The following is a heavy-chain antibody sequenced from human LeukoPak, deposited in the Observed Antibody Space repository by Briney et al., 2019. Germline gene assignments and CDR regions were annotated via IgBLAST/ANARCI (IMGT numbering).Heavy chain of an antibody. CDR1: GLTFSSYA. CDR2: ISGSGGTT. V-gene: IGHV3-23*01. J-gene: IGHJ3*02. D-gene: IGHD1-26*01. Sequence: PGGSLRLSCAASGLTFSSYAMSWVRQAPGKGLEWVSAISGSGGTTYYTDSVKGRFTVSRDNSKNTLYLQMNSLRAEDTAIYYCTKRAYSGIYFAAFDIWGQGTMVTVSS. CDR3: TKRAYSGIYFAAFDI.